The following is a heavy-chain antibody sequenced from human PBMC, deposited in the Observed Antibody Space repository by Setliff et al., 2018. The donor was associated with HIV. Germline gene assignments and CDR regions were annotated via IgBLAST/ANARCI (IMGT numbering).Heavy chain of an antibody. Sequence: GGSLRLSCAASGFTFSSYSMNWVRQAPGKGLEWVSYISSSSSTIYYADSVKGRFTISRDNAKNSLYLQMNSLRAEDTAVYYCARQNRIAAAAHFDYWGQGTLVTVSS. V-gene: IGHV3-48*01. CDR2: ISSSSSTI. J-gene: IGHJ4*02. CDR3: ARQNRIAAAAHFDY. CDR1: GFTFSSYS. D-gene: IGHD6-13*01.